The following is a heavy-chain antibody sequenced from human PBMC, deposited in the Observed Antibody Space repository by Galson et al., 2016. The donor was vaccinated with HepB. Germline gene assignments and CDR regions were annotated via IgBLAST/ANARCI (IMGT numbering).Heavy chain of an antibody. J-gene: IGHJ2*01. Sequence: SLRLSCAASGFTFSSYDMHWVRQATGKGLEWVSAIGAAGDTYYPGSVKGRFTISRENAKKSLYLQMNSLRAGDTAVYYCARGYEKSVAAAGKNWYFDLWGRGTLVTVPS. CDR2: IGAAGDT. D-gene: IGHD6-13*01. CDR3: ARGYEKSVAAAGKNWYFDL. CDR1: GFTFSSYD. V-gene: IGHV3-13*01.